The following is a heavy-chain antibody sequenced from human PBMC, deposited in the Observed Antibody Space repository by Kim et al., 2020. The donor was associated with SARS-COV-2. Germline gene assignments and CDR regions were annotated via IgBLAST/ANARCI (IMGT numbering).Heavy chain of an antibody. Sequence: YNADAGRGRFTISRDNDKNSLYLQMTSLRAEDTAVYYCARGPNYSPFDYWGQGTLVTVSS. J-gene: IGHJ4*02. CDR3: ARGPNYSPFDY. V-gene: IGHV3-48*03. D-gene: IGHD4-4*01.